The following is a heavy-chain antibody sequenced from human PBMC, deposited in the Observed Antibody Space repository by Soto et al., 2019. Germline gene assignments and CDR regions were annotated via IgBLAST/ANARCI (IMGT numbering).Heavy chain of an antibody. J-gene: IGHJ4*02. V-gene: IGHV3-73*02. CDR3: TRRRDWTAMDPLDY. CDR1: GFALSDSA. D-gene: IGHD5-18*01. CDR2: IRSKVNTYAT. Sequence: EVQLVESGGGLVQPGGSLKLSCAAYGFALSDSAMHWVRQTSGKGLEWVGRIRSKVNTYATAYAASVKGRYTISRDDSMSTTYLQMNSLKAEDTAVYYCTRRRDWTAMDPLDYWGQGTLVTVSS.